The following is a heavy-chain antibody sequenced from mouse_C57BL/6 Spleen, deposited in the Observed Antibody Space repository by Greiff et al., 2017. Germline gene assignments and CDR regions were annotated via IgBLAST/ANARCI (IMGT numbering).Heavy chain of an antibody. V-gene: IGHV1-81*01. CDR3: ARGDYDEGDYAMGY. D-gene: IGHD2-4*01. J-gene: IGHJ4*01. Sequence: QVQLQQSGAELARPGASVKLSCKASGYTFTSYGISWVKQRTGQGLEWIGEIYPRSGNTYYNEKFKGKATLTADKSSSTAYMELRSLTSEDSAVYFCARGDYDEGDYAMGYWGQGTSVTVAS. CDR1: GYTFTSYG. CDR2: IYPRSGNT.